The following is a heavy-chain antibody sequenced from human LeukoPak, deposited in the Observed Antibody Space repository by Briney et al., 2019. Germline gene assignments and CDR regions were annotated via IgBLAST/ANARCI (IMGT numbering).Heavy chain of an antibody. CDR3: AKDGMIGFQH. V-gene: IGHV3-30*18. CDR2: ISYDGSNK. J-gene: IGHJ1*01. Sequence: GGSLRLSCAASGITFSSYGMHWVRQAPGKGLEWVAVISYDGSNKYYADSVKGRFTISRDNSKNTLYLQMNNLRAEDTAVYYCAKDGMIGFQHWGQGTLVTVSS. CDR1: GITFSSYG. D-gene: IGHD2-21*01.